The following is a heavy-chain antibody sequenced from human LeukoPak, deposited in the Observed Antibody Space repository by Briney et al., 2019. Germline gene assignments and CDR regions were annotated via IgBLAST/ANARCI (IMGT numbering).Heavy chain of an antibody. D-gene: IGHD3-3*01. CDR3: ARTFPWSHYYYYMDV. V-gene: IGHV4-34*01. CDR2: INHSGST. CDR1: AGSLSGYY. J-gene: IGHJ6*03. Sequence: PSEPLSLTCAVYAGSLSGYYWSWIRQPPGKGPEWIGEINHSGSTNYNPSLKSRVTISVDTPKNQFSLKLTSVTAADTAVYYCARTFPWSHYYYYMDVWGKGTTVTVSS.